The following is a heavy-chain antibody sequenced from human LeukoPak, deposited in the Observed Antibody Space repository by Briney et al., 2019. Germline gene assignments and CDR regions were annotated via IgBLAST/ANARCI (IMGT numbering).Heavy chain of an antibody. CDR3: ARDMKKRSPYGSGSYYNSYYYYGMDV. CDR2: IWYDGSNK. Sequence: GGSLRLSCAASGFTFSSYGMHWVRQAPGKGLEWVAVIWYDGSNKYYADSVKGRFTISRDNSKNTLYLQMNSLRAEDTAVYYCARDMKKRSPYGSGSYYNSYYYYGMDVWGQGTTVTVSS. J-gene: IGHJ6*02. V-gene: IGHV3-33*01. CDR1: GFTFSSYG. D-gene: IGHD3-10*01.